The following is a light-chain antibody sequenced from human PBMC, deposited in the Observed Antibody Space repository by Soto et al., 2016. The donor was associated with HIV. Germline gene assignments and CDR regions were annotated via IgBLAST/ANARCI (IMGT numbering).Light chain of an antibody. J-gene: IGKJ4*01. Sequence: DIQMTQSPSSLSASVGDRVTITCRASQAVSSWLAWYQQKPGKAPKLLIYTASNLQSGVPSRFSGSGSGTDFILTITTLQPDDFATYYCQQGHSFPLTFGGGTKVQIK. CDR2: TAS. V-gene: IGKV1-12*01. CDR3: QQGHSFPLT. CDR1: QAVSSW.